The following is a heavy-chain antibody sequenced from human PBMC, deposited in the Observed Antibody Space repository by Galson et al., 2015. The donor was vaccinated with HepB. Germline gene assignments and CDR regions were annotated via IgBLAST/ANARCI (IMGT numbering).Heavy chain of an antibody. D-gene: IGHD3-22*01. V-gene: IGHV3-48*02. CDR3: ARTVYYDSSGPDDDY. CDR2: ISSSGTTI. Sequence: SLRLSCAASGFTFSSYSMNWIRQAPGKGLEWISYISSSGTTIYRADSVKGRFTISRDNAKNSLFLQMNSLRDEDTAVYYCARTVYYDSSGPDDDYWGQGTLVTVSS. J-gene: IGHJ4*02. CDR1: GFTFSSYS.